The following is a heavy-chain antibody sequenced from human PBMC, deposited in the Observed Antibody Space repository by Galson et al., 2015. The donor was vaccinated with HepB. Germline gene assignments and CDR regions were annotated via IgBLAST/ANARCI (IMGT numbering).Heavy chain of an antibody. D-gene: IGHD2-15*01. Sequence: QSGAEVKKPGASVKVSCRASGYTFTSYGISWVRQAPGQGLEWMGWISVYNGNTNYAQKLQGRVSMTTDTSTSTAYMELRSLRSDDTAVYYCARDGHDITSRDAFDIWGQGTMVTVSS. CDR1: GYTFTSYG. V-gene: IGHV1-18*04. CDR3: ARDGHDITSRDAFDI. J-gene: IGHJ3*02. CDR2: ISVYNGNT.